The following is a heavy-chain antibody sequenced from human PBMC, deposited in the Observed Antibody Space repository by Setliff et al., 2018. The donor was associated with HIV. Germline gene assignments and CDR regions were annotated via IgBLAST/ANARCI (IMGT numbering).Heavy chain of an antibody. CDR3: ARDHMSVGAWVGATSRGLFQH. D-gene: IGHD1-26*01. J-gene: IGHJ1*01. V-gene: IGHV1-46*01. Sequence: KVSCKASGYTFTTYYIHWVRQAPGQGLEWMGIINPSSTSTNYAQRFQGRVTMTRDTSTSTVYMELSSLRSEDTAVYYCARDHMSVGAWVGATSRGLFQHWGQGTLVTVSS. CDR1: GYTFTTYY. CDR2: INPSSTST.